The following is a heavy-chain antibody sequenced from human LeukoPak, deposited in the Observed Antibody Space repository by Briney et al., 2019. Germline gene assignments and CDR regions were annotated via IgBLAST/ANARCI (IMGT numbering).Heavy chain of an antibody. J-gene: IGHJ5*02. D-gene: IGHD6-19*01. Sequence: SETLPLPCAAYGGSFSGYYWSWIRQPPGKGLEWIGEINHSGSTNYNPSLKSRVTISVDTSKNQFSLKLSPVTAADTGVYYCARDDSSGWYAIPWGQGTLVTVSS. V-gene: IGHV4-34*01. CDR2: INHSGST. CDR1: GGSFSGYY. CDR3: ARDDSSGWYAIP.